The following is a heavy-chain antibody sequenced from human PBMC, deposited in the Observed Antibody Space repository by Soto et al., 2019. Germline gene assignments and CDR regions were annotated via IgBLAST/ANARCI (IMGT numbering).Heavy chain of an antibody. CDR3: ARGGSGSDWDYYGMDV. D-gene: IGHD3-10*01. Sequence: EVQLVESGGGLVQPGGSLRLSCAGSALTASKNYMSWVRQPPGKGLEWVSVIYSGGTTYYADSVKDRFSISRDTSKSTLYLQMDTLRAGDTAVYYCARGGSGSDWDYYGMDVWGQGTTVTVSS. CDR2: IYSGGTT. J-gene: IGHJ6*02. CDR1: ALTASKNY. V-gene: IGHV3-66*01.